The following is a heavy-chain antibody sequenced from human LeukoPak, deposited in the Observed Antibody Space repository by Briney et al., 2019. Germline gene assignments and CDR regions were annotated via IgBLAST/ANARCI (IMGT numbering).Heavy chain of an antibody. Sequence: GESLRISCKGSGYSFTNYWITWVRQMPGKGLEWMGIIYPGDSHTRYSPSFQGQVTISADKSISTAYLQWSSLKASDTAIYYCARHASGDLSTPFDYWGQGTLVTVSA. CDR2: IYPGDSHT. CDR1: GYSFTNYW. V-gene: IGHV5-51*01. D-gene: IGHD3-16*02. J-gene: IGHJ4*02. CDR3: ARHASGDLSTPFDY.